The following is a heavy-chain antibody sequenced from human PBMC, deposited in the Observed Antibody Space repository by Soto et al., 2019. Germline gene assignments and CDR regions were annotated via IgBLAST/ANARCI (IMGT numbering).Heavy chain of an antibody. CDR3: TTDSYYDFWSGYSPVDY. CDR1: GFTFSNAW. J-gene: IGHJ4*02. D-gene: IGHD3-3*01. V-gene: IGHV3-15*01. CDR2: IKSKTDGGTT. Sequence: GGSLRLSCAASGFTFSNAWMSWVRQAPGKGLEWVGRIKSKTDGGTTDYAAPVKGRFTISRDDSKNTLYLQMNSLKTEDTAVYYCTTDSYYDFWSGYSPVDYWGQRTLVTVSS.